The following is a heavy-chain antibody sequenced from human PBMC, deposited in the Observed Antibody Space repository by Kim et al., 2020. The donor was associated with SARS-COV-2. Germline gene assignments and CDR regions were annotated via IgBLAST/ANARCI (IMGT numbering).Heavy chain of an antibody. J-gene: IGHJ4*02. D-gene: IGHD3-22*01. V-gene: IGHV1-69*13. Sequence: SVKVSCKASGGTFSSYAISWVRQAPGQGLEWMGGIIPIFGTAKYAQKFQGRVTITADESTSTAYMELSSLRSEDTAVYYCARITGYDNNGYYIDYWGQGTLVTVSP. CDR1: GGTFSSYA. CDR2: IIPIFGTA. CDR3: ARITGYDNNGYYIDY.